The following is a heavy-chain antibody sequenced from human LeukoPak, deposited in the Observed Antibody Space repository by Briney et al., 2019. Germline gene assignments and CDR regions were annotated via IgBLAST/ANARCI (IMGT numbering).Heavy chain of an antibody. CDR1: GGSFSGYY. CDR2: INHSGST. CDR3: ARDRPWGVVATIPPLVY. V-gene: IGHV4-34*01. D-gene: IGHD2-15*01. J-gene: IGHJ4*02. Sequence: SETLSLTCAVYGGSFSGYYWSWIRQPPGKGLEWIGEINHSGSTNNNPSLKSRVTISVDTSRNQFSLKLGSVTAADTAVYYCARDRPWGVVATIPPLVYWGQGTLVTVSS.